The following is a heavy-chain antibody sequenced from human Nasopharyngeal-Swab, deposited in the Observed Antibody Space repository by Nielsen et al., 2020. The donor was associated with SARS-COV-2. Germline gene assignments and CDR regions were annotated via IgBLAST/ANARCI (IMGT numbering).Heavy chain of an antibody. D-gene: IGHD3-22*01. Sequence: GGSLRLSCAASGFTFSSYAMHWVRQAPGKGLEWVAVISYDGSNKYYADSVKGRFTISRDNSKNTLYLQMNSLRAEDTAVYYCARAGGRYYDSGGYPSDYWGQGTLVTVSS. V-gene: IGHV3-30-3*01. J-gene: IGHJ4*02. CDR1: GFTFSSYA. CDR3: ARAGGRYYDSGGYPSDY. CDR2: ISYDGSNK.